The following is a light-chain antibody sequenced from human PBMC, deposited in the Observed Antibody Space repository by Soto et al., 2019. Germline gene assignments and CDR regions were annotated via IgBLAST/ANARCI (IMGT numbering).Light chain of an antibody. J-gene: IGKJ1*01. CDR1: QSISRY. CDR3: QEYNSYTGT. V-gene: IGKV1-5*01. Sequence: DIQMTQSPSSLSASVGDRVTVTCRAGQSISRYLNWYQQRPGKAPKLLVYSASTLQSGVPSRFSGSGSGTEFTLTISSLQPDDFGTYYCQEYNSYTGTFGPGTKVDIK. CDR2: SAS.